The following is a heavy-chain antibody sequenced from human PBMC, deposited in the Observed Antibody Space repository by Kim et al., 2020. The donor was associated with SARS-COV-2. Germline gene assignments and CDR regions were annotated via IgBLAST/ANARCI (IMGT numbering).Heavy chain of an antibody. CDR1: GYTFTSYA. CDR3: ARARDVLRYFDWLNDAFDI. Sequence: ASVKVSCKASGYTFTSYAMHWVRQAPGQRLEWMGWFNAGNGNTKYSQKFQGRVTITRDTSASTAYMELSSLRSEDTAVYYCARARDVLRYFDWLNDAFDIWGQGTMVTGSS. J-gene: IGHJ3*02. V-gene: IGHV1-3*01. CDR2: FNAGNGNT. D-gene: IGHD3-9*01.